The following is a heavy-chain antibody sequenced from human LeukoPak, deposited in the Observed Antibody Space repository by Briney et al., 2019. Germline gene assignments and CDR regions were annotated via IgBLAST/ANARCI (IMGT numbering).Heavy chain of an antibody. CDR1: GFTVSSSY. CDR3: ARGISSSGWLDY. Sequence: GGSLRLSCAASGFTVSSSYMSWVRQAPGKGLEWVSVLFTGGITYYADSVKGRFTTSRDNSKNTLYLQMNSLRAEDTAVYYCARGISSSGWLDYWGQGTLVTVSS. D-gene: IGHD6-19*01. V-gene: IGHV3-53*01. J-gene: IGHJ4*02. CDR2: LFTGGIT.